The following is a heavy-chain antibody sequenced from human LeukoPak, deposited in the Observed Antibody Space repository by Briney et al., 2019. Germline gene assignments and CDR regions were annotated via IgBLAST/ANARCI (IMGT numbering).Heavy chain of an antibody. V-gene: IGHV4-59*01. CDR1: GGSISGYY. Sequence: SETLALTCTVSGGSISGYYWRWIRQPPGKGLEWIGYIYYSGSTNYNPSLKSRVTISVDTSKNQFSLKLSSVTAADTAVYYCARVLGYCSSTSCRHYYYYGIDVWGQGTTVIVSS. CDR3: ARVLGYCSSTSCRHYYYYGIDV. D-gene: IGHD2-2*01. CDR2: IYYSGST. J-gene: IGHJ6*02.